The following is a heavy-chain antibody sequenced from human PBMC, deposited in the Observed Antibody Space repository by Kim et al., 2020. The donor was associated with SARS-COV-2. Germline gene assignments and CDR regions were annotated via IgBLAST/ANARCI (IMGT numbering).Heavy chain of an antibody. V-gene: IGHV3-23*01. Sequence: GGSLRLSCAASGFTFSNYAMSWLRQAPGKGLEWVSAISGSGSNTYYADSVKGRFTISRDNSKNTLYLQVNSLRADDTAVYYCAKHPGPLVGAFEDYWGQGTLVTVSS. CDR3: AKHPGPLVGAFEDY. J-gene: IGHJ4*02. CDR2: ISGSGSNT. D-gene: IGHD1-26*01. CDR1: GFTFSNYA.